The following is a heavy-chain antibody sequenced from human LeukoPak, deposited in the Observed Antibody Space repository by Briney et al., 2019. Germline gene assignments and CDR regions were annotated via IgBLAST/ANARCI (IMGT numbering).Heavy chain of an antibody. CDR2: ISYDGSNK. D-gene: IGHD2-2*02. V-gene: IGHV3-30*18. CDR1: GFTFSRYG. CDR3: AKALYATEAIDY. Sequence: GGSLRLSCAASGFTFSRYGMHWVRQAPGKGLEWVAVISYDGSNKYYGDSVKGRFTISRDNSKSTLYLQMNSLRAEDTAVYYCAKALYATEAIDYWGQGTLVTVSS. J-gene: IGHJ4*02.